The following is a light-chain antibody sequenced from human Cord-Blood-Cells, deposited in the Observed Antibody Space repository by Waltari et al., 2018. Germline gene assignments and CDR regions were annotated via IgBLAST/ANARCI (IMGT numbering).Light chain of an antibody. CDR1: SSDVGSYNL. V-gene: IGLV2-23*01. CDR3: CSYAGSSTVV. J-gene: IGLJ2*01. CDR2: EGS. Sequence: QSALTQPASVSGSPGQSITISCTGTSSDVGSYNLVSWYQQHQGKAPKLMIYEGSKRPSGVSNCFSGSKSGDAASLTISGLQAEDEADYYCCSYAGSSTVVFGGGTKLTVL.